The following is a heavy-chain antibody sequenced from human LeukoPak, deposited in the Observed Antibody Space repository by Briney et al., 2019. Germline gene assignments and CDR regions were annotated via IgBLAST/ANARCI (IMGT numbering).Heavy chain of an antibody. CDR3: ARSSYDPSLGGFDY. D-gene: IGHD3-16*01. Sequence: EASVKVSCKASGGTFSSYAISWVRQAPGQGLEWMGGIIPIFGTANYAQKFQGRVTITADKSTSTAYMELSSLRSEDTAVYYCARSSYDPSLGGFDYWGQGTLVTVSS. V-gene: IGHV1-69*06. CDR1: GGTFSSYA. J-gene: IGHJ4*02. CDR2: IIPIFGTA.